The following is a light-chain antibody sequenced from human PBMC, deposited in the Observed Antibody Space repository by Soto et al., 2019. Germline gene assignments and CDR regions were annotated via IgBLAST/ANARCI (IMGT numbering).Light chain of an antibody. Sequence: QSVLTQPPSASGSPGQSVTISCTGTSSDVGGYNYVSWYQHHPGKAPKLMISEVTNRPSGVPDRFSGSKSGNTASLTVSGLQAEDESDYSCTSYSDSNTPYVFGTGTKVTVL. CDR1: SSDVGGYNY. J-gene: IGLJ1*01. CDR2: EVT. V-gene: IGLV2-8*01. CDR3: TSYSDSNTPYV.